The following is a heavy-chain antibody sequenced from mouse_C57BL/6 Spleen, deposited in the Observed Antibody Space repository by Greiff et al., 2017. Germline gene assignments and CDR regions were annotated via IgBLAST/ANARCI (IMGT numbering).Heavy chain of an antibody. CDR1: GYTFTSYW. V-gene: IGHV1-50*01. CDR3: ARSTVVARYYFDY. D-gene: IGHD1-1*01. CDR2: IDPSDSYT. Sequence: VKLQQPGAELVKPGASVKLSCKASGYTFTSYWMQWVKQRPGQGLEWIGEIDPSDSYTNYNQKFKGKATLTVDTSSSTAYMQLSSLTSEDSAVYYCARSTVVARYYFDYWGQGTTLTVSS. J-gene: IGHJ2*01.